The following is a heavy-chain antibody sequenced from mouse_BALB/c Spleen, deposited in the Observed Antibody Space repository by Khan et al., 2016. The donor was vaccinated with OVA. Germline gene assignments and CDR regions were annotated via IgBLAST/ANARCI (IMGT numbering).Heavy chain of an antibody. CDR2: ISSGGST. V-gene: IGHV5-6-5*01. J-gene: IGHJ3*01. Sequence: EVELVESGGGLVQPGGSLKLSCAASGFTFSNYAMSWVRQTPEKRLEWVASISSGGSTYYPDSVKGRFTISRDNARHILYLQMSRLRSEDTAMYYCARDYWFAYWGQGTLVTVSA. CDR3: ARDYWFAY. CDR1: GFTFSNYA.